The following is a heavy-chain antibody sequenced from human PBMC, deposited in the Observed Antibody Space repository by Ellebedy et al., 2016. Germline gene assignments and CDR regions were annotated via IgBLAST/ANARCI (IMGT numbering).Heavy chain of an antibody. CDR2: IYGSNT. D-gene: IGHD3-22*01. V-gene: IGHV3-23*01. Sequence: GGSLRLXCASSGFTLSSESVNWVRQAPGKGLEWVASIYGSNTYYADSVKGRFTISRDNSKNTLHLQMNSLRAEDTAVYYCAKDVLAYYYDSTGQFDYWGQGTLVTVSS. J-gene: IGHJ4*02. CDR1: GFTLSSES. CDR3: AKDVLAYYYDSTGQFDY.